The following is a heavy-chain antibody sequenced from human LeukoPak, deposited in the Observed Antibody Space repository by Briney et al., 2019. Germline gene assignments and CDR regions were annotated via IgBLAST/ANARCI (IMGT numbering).Heavy chain of an antibody. CDR2: ISYDGSNK. V-gene: IGHV3-30*14. D-gene: IGHD3-3*01. CDR3: ARAYYDFWSGYYHDY. Sequence: PGGSLRLSCAASGFTFSSYAMHWVRQAPGKGLEWVAVISYDGSNKYYADSVKGGFTISRDNSKNTLYLQMNSLRAEDTAVYYCARAYYDFWSGYYHDYWGQGTLVTVSS. J-gene: IGHJ4*02. CDR1: GFTFSSYA.